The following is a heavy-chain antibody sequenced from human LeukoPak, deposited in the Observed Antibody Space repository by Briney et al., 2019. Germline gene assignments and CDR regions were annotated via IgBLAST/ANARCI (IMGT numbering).Heavy chain of an antibody. J-gene: IGHJ4*02. Sequence: PGGSLRLSCAASGFTFSSYAMSWVRQAPGKGLEWVSAISGSGGSTYYADSVKGRFTISRDNSKNTLYLQMNSLRAEDTAVYYCARGTGHPGRTTWFGEFWGQGTLVTVSS. CDR2: ISGSGGST. V-gene: IGHV3-23*01. CDR1: GFTFSSYA. CDR3: ARGTGHPGRTTWFGEF. D-gene: IGHD3-10*01.